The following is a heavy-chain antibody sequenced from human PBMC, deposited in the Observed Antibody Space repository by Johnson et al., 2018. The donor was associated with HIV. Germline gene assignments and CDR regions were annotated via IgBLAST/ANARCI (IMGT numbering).Heavy chain of an antibody. Sequence: QVQLVESGGGLVKPGGSLRLSCAASGFTFSDYYMSWIRQAPGKGLEWVSYISMSGRTIYYADSVKGRFTISRDNAKNSLYLKMNSLRAEDTAVYYCAREGFVVLPAAMRLFAFDIWGQGTMVTVSS. CDR1: GFTFSDYY. V-gene: IGHV3-11*04. CDR2: ISMSGRTI. CDR3: AREGFVVLPAAMRLFAFDI. D-gene: IGHD2-2*01. J-gene: IGHJ3*02.